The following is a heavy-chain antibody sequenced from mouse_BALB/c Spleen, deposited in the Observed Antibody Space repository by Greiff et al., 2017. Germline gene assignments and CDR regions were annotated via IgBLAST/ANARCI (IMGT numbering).Heavy chain of an antibody. CDR3: ARRYGKKAMDY. CDR2: ISTYYGDA. V-gene: IGHV1-67*01. Sequence: VQLQQSGAELVRPGVSVKISCKGSGYTFTDYAMHWVKQSHAKSLEWIGVISTYYGDATYNQKFKGKATMTVDKSSSTAYMELARLTSEDSAIYYCARRYGKKAMDYWGQGTSVTVSS. J-gene: IGHJ4*01. CDR1: GYTFTDYA. D-gene: IGHD2-10*02.